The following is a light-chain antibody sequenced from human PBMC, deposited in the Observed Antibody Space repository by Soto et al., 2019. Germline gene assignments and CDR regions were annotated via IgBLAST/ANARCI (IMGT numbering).Light chain of an antibody. J-gene: IGKJ4*01. CDR2: DAS. CDR1: QSISSW. CDR3: QQYSTYPLT. V-gene: IGKV1-5*01. Sequence: DVQMTQSPSTLSASVGDRVTITCRASQSISSWLAWYQQKPGKAPKLLIYDASSLESGVPSRFSGSGSGTECTLTIDSLQPDDFATFYCQQYSTYPLTLGGGTKVDIK.